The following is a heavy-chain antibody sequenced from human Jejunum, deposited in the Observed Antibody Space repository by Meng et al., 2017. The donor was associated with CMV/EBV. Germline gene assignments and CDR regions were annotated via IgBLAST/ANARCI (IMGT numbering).Heavy chain of an antibody. CDR3: AKDRVTTFGGVIVTFEN. Sequence: FSFSQYGMHWVRQAPGKGLEWVAVISYDGSKKFYADSVKDRFIISRDNSKNTLYLQMNTLRAEDTAVYYCAKDRVTTFGGVIVTFENWGQGTLVTVSS. D-gene: IGHD3-16*02. CDR2: ISYDGSKK. V-gene: IGHV3-30*18. J-gene: IGHJ4*02. CDR1: FSFSQYG.